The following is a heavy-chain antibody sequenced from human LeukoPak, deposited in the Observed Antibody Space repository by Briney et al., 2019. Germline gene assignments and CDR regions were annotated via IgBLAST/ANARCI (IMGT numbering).Heavy chain of an antibody. CDR1: GFTFSSYG. D-gene: IGHD3-10*01. CDR2: ISGSGGST. Sequence: GGSLRLSCAASGFTFSSYGMSWVRQAPGKGLEWVSAISGSGGSTYYADSVKGRFTISRDSSKNTLYLQMNTLRADDTAVYYCAKKYYYGSGSYYIGARFYAFDIWGQGTMVTVSS. V-gene: IGHV3-23*01. CDR3: AKKYYYGSGSYYIGARFYAFDI. J-gene: IGHJ3*02.